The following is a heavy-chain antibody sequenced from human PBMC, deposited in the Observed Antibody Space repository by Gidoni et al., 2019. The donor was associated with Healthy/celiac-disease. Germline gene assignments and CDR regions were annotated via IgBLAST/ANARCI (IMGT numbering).Heavy chain of an antibody. CDR1: GFTFSSYA. Sequence: EVQLLDSGGGLVQPGGSLRLSCAASGFTFSSYAMSWVRQAPGKGLEWVSAISGSGGSTYYADSVKGRFTISRDNSKNTLYLQMNSLRAEDTAVYYCAKDHTFMMVTPPVAFDIWGQGTMVTVSS. D-gene: IGHD2-21*02. CDR3: AKDHTFMMVTPPVAFDI. V-gene: IGHV3-23*01. J-gene: IGHJ3*02. CDR2: ISGSGGST.